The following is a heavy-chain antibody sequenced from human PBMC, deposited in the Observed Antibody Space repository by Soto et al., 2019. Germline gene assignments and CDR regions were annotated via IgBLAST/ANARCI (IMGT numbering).Heavy chain of an antibody. V-gene: IGHV3-30-3*01. J-gene: IGHJ6*02. CDR3: ARDGYCSSTSCYTRYDYYYYGMDV. D-gene: IGHD2-2*02. Sequence: GGSLRLSCAASGFTFSSYAMHWVRQAPGKGLEWVAVISYDGSNKYYADSAKGRFTISRDNSKNTLYLQMNSLRAEDTAVYYCARDGYCSSTSCYTRYDYYYYGMDVWGQGTTVTVSS. CDR2: ISYDGSNK. CDR1: GFTFSSYA.